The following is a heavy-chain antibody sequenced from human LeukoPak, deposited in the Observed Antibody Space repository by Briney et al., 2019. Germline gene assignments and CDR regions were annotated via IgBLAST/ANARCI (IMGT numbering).Heavy chain of an antibody. CDR1: GYTFTGYY. J-gene: IGHJ1*01. Sequence: PMASVTVSCKASGYTFTGYYLHWVRQAPGQGLDWMGWINPNSGGTTYAQNFKGRVTMTWDTSISTAYMELSRLRSDDTAVYYCAREWELLRKYLHHWGQGTLVTVSS. CDR3: AREWELLRKYLHH. CDR2: INPNSGGT. V-gene: IGHV1-2*02. D-gene: IGHD1-26*01.